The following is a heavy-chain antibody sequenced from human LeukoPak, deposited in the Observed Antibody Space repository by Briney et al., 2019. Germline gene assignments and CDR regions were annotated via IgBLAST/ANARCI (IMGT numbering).Heavy chain of an antibody. CDR2: INSNSGGT. CDR1: GYTFTDYY. V-gene: IGHV1-2*02. Sequence: ASVKVSCKTSGYTFTDYYIHWMRQAPGQGLEWMGWINSNSGGTSYAQKFQGRVTLTRDTPTRTAFMELNRLTSDDTAVYYCARTSIAARRADFDYWGQGTVVSVSS. J-gene: IGHJ4*02. D-gene: IGHD6-6*01. CDR3: ARTSIAARRADFDY.